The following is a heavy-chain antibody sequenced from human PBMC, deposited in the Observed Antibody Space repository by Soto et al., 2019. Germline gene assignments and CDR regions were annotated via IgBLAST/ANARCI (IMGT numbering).Heavy chain of an antibody. Sequence: SETLSLTCAVYGGSFSGYYWSWIRQPPGKGLEWIGEINHSGSTNYNPSLKSRVTISVDTSKNQFSPKLSSVTAADTAVYYCVNTEEDDSGYDSGYYFDYWGQGTQVTVSS. CDR3: VNTEEDDSGYDSGYYFDY. J-gene: IGHJ4*02. CDR2: INHSGST. CDR1: GGSFSGYY. D-gene: IGHD5-12*01. V-gene: IGHV4-34*01.